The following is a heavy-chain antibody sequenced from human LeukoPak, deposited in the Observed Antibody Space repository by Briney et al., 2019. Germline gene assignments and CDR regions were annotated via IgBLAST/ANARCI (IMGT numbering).Heavy chain of an antibody. CDR1: GSTFSSYS. CDR3: ARDRESLAFDI. D-gene: IGHD3-10*01. CDR2: ISSSSSYI. V-gene: IGHV3-21*01. Sequence: TGGSLRLSCAASGSTFSSYSMNWVRQAPGKGLEWVSSISSSSSYIYYADSVKGRFTISRDNAKNSLYLQMNSLRAEDTAVYYCARDRESLAFDIWGQGTMVTVSS. J-gene: IGHJ3*02.